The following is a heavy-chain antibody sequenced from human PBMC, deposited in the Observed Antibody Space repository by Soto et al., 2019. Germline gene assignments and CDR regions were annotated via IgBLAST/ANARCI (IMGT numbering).Heavy chain of an antibody. Sequence: ASVKVSCKASGYTFTSYGISWVRQAPGQGLEWMGWISAYNGNTNYAQKLQGRVTMTTDTSTSTAYMELRSLRSDDTAVYYCARWKGFFCCTSCYYHWFDSSAQRTLVTVSS. D-gene: IGHD2-2*01. CDR3: ARWKGFFCCTSCYYHWFDS. V-gene: IGHV1-18*01. CDR2: ISAYNGNT. CDR1: GYTFTSYG. J-gene: IGHJ5*01.